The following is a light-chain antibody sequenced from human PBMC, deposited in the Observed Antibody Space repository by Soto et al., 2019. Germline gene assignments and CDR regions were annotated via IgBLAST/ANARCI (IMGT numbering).Light chain of an antibody. CDR1: QSVSSY. Sequence: EIVLTQSPATLSLSPGERVILSCRASQSVSSYLAWYQQKPGQAPRLLIYDASNRATGIPARFSGSGSGTDFTLTISSLEPEDSAVYYCQQRSNWLTFGGGTKVEIK. V-gene: IGKV3-11*01. CDR2: DAS. J-gene: IGKJ4*01. CDR3: QQRSNWLT.